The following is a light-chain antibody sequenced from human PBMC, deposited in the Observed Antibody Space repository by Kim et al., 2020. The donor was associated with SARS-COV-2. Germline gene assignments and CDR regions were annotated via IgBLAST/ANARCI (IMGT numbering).Light chain of an antibody. Sequence: GQSLTISCAGSSIDVMCYNYVSWYQQHPGKAPKIIIYDVSRRPSGVRDRFSGSKSGNTASLTVSGLQAEDEADYYCSSYAGSNNWIFGGGTQLTVL. V-gene: IGLV2-8*01. J-gene: IGLJ2*01. CDR3: SSYAGSNNWI. CDR1: SIDVMCYNY. CDR2: DVS.